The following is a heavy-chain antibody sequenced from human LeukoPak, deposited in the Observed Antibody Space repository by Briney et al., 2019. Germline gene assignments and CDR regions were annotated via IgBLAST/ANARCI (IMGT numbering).Heavy chain of an antibody. Sequence: ASVKVSCKASGYTFTSYYMHWVRLAPGQGLEWMGIINPSGGSTSYAQKFQGRVTMTRGTSTSTVYMELSSLRSEDTAVYYCASGGYDSGEDYWGQGTLVTVSS. V-gene: IGHV1-46*01. J-gene: IGHJ4*02. CDR3: ASGGYDSGEDY. CDR2: INPSGGST. D-gene: IGHD5-12*01. CDR1: GYTFTSYY.